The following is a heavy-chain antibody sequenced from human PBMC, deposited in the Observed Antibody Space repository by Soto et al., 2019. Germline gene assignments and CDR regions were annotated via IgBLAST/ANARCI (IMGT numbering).Heavy chain of an antibody. V-gene: IGHV3-23*01. CDR3: ASNDAAGLYYFDY. D-gene: IGHD2-8*01. Sequence: GGSLRLSCAASGFTFSSYAMSWVRQAPGKGLEWVSAISGSGGSTYYADSVKGRFTISRDNSKNTLYLQMNSLRAEDTAVYYCASNDAAGLYYFDYWGQGTLVTVSS. CDR1: GFTFSSYA. J-gene: IGHJ4*02. CDR2: ISGSGGST.